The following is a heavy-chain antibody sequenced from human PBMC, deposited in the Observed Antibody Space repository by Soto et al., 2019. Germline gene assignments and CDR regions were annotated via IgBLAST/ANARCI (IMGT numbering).Heavy chain of an antibody. CDR1: GFTLSSCG. CDR3: AKEQRSGYYRVVDY. V-gene: IGHV3-30*18. Sequence: QVQVVESGGGVVQPGRSLRLSCAASGFTLSSCGMHWVRQAPGKGLEWVGVITYDGGSEHYADFVKGRFTISRDSSENTVYLQMNSLRVEDSDVYYCAKEQRSGYYRVVDYWGKGTLVTVSS. J-gene: IGHJ4*02. CDR2: ITYDGGSE. D-gene: IGHD5-12*01.